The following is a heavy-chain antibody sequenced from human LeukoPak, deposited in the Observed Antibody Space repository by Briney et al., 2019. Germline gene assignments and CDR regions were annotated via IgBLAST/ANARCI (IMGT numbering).Heavy chain of an antibody. J-gene: IGHJ4*02. V-gene: IGHV3-66*01. CDR3: ARDPIAATQRGYFDY. CDR1: GFTVSSNY. Sequence: PGGSLRLSCAASGFTVSSNYMSWVRQAPGKGLEWVSVIYSGGSTYYADSVKGRFTISRDNSKNTLYLQMSSLRAEDTAVYYCARDPIAATQRGYFDYWGQGTLVTVSS. D-gene: IGHD6-13*01. CDR2: IYSGGST.